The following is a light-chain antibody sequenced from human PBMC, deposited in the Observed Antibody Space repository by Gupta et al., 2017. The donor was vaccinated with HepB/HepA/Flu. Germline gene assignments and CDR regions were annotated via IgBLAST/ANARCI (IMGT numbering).Light chain of an antibody. CDR2: DSS. CDR1: QDITNY. CDR3: QKVDNLSIT. Sequence: IQLTQSPSSLSASVGDRITISCQASQDITNYLHWYQQKPGKAPELLIYDSSNLETGVPSRFSGSGSGTXLTLTIXSLEPEDIETYHCQKVDNLSITFGXGTRLEIK. V-gene: IGKV1-33*01. J-gene: IGKJ5*01.